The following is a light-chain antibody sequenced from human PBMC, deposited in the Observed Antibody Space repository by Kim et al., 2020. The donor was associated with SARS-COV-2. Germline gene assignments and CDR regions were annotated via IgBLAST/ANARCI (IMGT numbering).Light chain of an antibody. J-gene: IGKJ2*03. V-gene: IGKV3-20*01. CDR3: QQYDSSPMYS. CDR2: GTS. CDR1: QSVSSTY. Sequence: YPGERDTLSCRASQSVSSTYVAWYQQTPGQAPRLLMYGTSSRATGIPDRFSGSGSGTDFTLTISRLEPEDFAVYYCQQYDSSPMYSFGQGTKLEI.